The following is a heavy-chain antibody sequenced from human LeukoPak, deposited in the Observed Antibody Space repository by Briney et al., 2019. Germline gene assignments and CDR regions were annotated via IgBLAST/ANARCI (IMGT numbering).Heavy chain of an antibody. V-gene: IGHV4-59*02. Sequence: SETLSLTCTVSGDSVSDYYWTWFRQFPGKGLEWIGYMYSSGKSNYNPSLKSRVTISVDPSKNQLSLKLNSVTAADTAVYYCARCKGDYWGQGILVTVSS. CDR2: MYSSGKS. CDR3: ARCKGDY. J-gene: IGHJ4*02. CDR1: GDSVSDYY.